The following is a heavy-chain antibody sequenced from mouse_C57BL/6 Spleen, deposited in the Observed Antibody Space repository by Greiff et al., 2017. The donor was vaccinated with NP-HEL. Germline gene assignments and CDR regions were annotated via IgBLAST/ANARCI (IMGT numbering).Heavy chain of an antibody. CDR1: GYAFSSSW. D-gene: IGHD1-1*01. V-gene: IGHV1-82*01. Sequence: QVQLKQSGPELVKPGASVKISCKASGYAFSSSWMNWVKQRPGKGLEWIGRIYPGDGDTNYNGKFKGKATLTADKSSSTAYMQLSSLTSEDSAVYFCAREGDYYGSSHFDYWGQGTTLTVSS. CDR2: IYPGDGDT. J-gene: IGHJ2*01. CDR3: AREGDYYGSSHFDY.